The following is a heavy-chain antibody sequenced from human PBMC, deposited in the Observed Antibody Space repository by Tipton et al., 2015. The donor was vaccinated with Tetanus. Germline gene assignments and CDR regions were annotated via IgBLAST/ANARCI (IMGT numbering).Heavy chain of an antibody. CDR1: GGSISSSSYY. V-gene: IGHV4-39*01. J-gene: IGHJ5*02. Sequence: TLSLTCTVSGGSISSSSYYWGWIRQPPGKGLEWIGSIYYSGSTYYNPSLKSRVTISVDTSKNQFSLKLSSVTAADTAVYYRARHGSSIAARPARGWFDPWGQGTLVTVSS. CDR2: IYYSGST. CDR3: ARHGSSIAARPARGWFDP. D-gene: IGHD6-6*01.